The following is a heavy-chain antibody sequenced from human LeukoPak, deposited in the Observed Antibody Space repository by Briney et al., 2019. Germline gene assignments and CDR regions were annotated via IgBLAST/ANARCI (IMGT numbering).Heavy chain of an antibody. CDR2: IYYSGST. D-gene: IGHD5-12*01. CDR3: ARGGLRYYMDV. Sequence: SETLSLTCTVSGGSISSYYWSWIRQPPGKGLEWIGYIYYSGSTNYKPSLKSRVTISVDTSENQFSLKLSSVTAADTAVYYCARGGLRYYMDVWGKGTTVTVSS. V-gene: IGHV4-59*01. J-gene: IGHJ6*03. CDR1: GGSISSYY.